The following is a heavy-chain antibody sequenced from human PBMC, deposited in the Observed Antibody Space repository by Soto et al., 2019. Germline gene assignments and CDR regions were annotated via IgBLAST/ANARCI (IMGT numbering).Heavy chain of an antibody. CDR3: ARGPPSWVQLWLSSDYYYGMDV. CDR1: GGSFSGYY. D-gene: IGHD5-18*01. V-gene: IGHV4-34*01. Sequence: SETLSLTCAVYGGSFSGYYWSWIRQPPGKGLEWIGEINHSGSTNYNPSLKSRVTISVDTSKNQFSLKLSSVTAADTAVYYCARGPPSWVQLWLSSDYYYGMDVWGQGTTVTVSS. J-gene: IGHJ6*02. CDR2: INHSGST.